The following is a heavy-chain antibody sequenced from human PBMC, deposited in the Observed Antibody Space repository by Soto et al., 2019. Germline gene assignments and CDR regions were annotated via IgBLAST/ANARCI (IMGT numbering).Heavy chain of an antibody. V-gene: IGHV3-21*01. Sequence: PGGSLRLSCAASEFSFSLYSMNWVRQAPGKGLEWVSSISSSNTYIYYADSVKGRFTISRDNAKNSLYLQMNSLRAEDTAVYYCARDPTSGWNGGYYFDYWGQGTLVTVSS. CDR1: EFSFSLYS. CDR2: ISSSNTYI. J-gene: IGHJ4*02. D-gene: IGHD1-1*01. CDR3: ARDPTSGWNGGYYFDY.